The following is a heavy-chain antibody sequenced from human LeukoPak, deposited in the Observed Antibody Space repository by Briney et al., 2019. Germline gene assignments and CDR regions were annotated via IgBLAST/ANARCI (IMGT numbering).Heavy chain of an antibody. J-gene: IGHJ5*02. CDR2: INHSGST. V-gene: IGHV4-34*01. CDR3: ASLLNGGVAHWFDP. Sequence: SETLSLTCAVYGGSFSGYYWSWIRQPPGKGLEWIGEINHSGSTNYNPSLKSRVTISVDTSKNQFSLKLSSVTAADTAVYYCASLLNGGVAHWFDPWGQGTLVTVSS. CDR1: GGSFSGYY. D-gene: IGHD7-27*01.